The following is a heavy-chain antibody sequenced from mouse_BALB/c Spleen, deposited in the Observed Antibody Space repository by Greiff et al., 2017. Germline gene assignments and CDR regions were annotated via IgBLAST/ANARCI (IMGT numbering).Heavy chain of an antibody. Sequence: EVQLQQSGPELVKPGASVKISCKASGYSFTGYYMHWVKQSHVKSLEWIGRINPYNGATSYNQNFKDKASLTVDKSSSTAYMELHSLTSEDSAVYYCARFTTATGFAYWGQGTLVTVSA. CDR2: INPYNGAT. CDR1: GYSFTGYY. V-gene: IGHV1-26*01. CDR3: ARFTTATGFAY. D-gene: IGHD1-2*01. J-gene: IGHJ3*01.